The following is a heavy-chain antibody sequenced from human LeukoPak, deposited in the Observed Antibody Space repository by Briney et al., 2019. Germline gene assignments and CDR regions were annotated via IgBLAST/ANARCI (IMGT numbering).Heavy chain of an antibody. CDR1: GGSFNDFY. J-gene: IGHJ4*02. CDR3: AMEVRGVVGY. D-gene: IGHD3-10*01. V-gene: IGHV4-34*01. CDR2: INHSGST. Sequence: PSETLSLTCAVYGGSFNDFYGSWIRQPPGKGLEWIGEINHSGSTNYNPSLKSRVTISVDTSKNQFSLKLSSVTAADTAVYYCAMEVRGVVGYWGQGTLVTVSS.